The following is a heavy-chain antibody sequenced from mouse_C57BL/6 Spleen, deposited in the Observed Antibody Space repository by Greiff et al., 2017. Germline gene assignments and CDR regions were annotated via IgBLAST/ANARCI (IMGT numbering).Heavy chain of an antibody. CDR1: GYTFTSYG. Sequence: VQLQQSGAELVRPGASVKLSCKASGYTFTSYGISWVKQSTGQGLEWIGEIYPRSGNTNYNEKFKGKATLTADKSSSTAYMELRSLTSEDSAVYFGARERGGGCYGWFAYWGQGTLVTVSA. V-gene: IGHV1-81*01. CDR3: ARERGGGCYGWFAY. CDR2: IYPRSGNT. J-gene: IGHJ3*01. D-gene: IGHD1-1*02.